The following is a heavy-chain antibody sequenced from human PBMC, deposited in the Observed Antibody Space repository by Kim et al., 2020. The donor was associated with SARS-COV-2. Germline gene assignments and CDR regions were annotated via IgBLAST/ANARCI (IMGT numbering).Heavy chain of an antibody. V-gene: IGHV5-51*01. D-gene: IGHD5-12*01. J-gene: IGHJ4*02. CDR2: IYPEDSDA. CDR3: ARHPSGYFPYYFDF. Sequence: GESLKISCQTSGFTFTSHWIGWVRQTPGEGLEWMGIIYPEDSDARYSPSFQGQVTISVDKSTSTAYLKWSSLKASDTAIYYCARHPSGYFPYYFDFWGLGTRVFVSS. CDR1: GFTFTSHW.